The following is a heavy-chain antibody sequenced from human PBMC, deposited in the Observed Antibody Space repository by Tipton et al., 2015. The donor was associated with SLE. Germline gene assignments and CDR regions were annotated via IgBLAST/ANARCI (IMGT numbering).Heavy chain of an antibody. CDR3: AKRDYGDPGVDY. D-gene: IGHD4-17*01. CDR2: LNHSGST. J-gene: IGHJ4*02. CDR1: GGSFSGYY. V-gene: IGHV4-34*01. Sequence: TLSLTCAVYGGSFSGYYWSWIRQPPGKGLEWIGELNHSGSTNYNPSLKSRVTISVDTSKNLFSLKLSSVTAADTAVYYCAKRDYGDPGVDYWGQGPLVPVSS.